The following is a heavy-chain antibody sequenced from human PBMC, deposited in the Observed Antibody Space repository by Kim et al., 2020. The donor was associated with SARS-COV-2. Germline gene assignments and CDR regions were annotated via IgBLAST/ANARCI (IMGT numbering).Heavy chain of an antibody. D-gene: IGHD3-22*01. CDR2: IYPADSDT. Sequence: GESLKISCKGSGYSFTTYWIGLVRQMPGKGLEWMAIIYPADSDTRYSPSFQGQVTISADKSISTAYLQWSSLQASDTAMYYCARPNYYDSSGTDYWGQGTLVTVSS. CDR3: ARPNYYDSSGTDY. CDR1: GYSFTTYW. V-gene: IGHV5-51*01. J-gene: IGHJ4*02.